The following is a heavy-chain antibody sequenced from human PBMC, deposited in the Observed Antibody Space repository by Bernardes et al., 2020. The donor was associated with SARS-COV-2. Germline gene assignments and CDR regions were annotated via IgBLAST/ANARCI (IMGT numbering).Heavy chain of an antibody. V-gene: IGHV4-39*07. CDR2: IYYSGST. CDR3: ARDTRGSSSLDY. Sequence: SATLSPTCTVSGGPISSSSYYWGWLRQPPGKGLEWIGSIYYSGSTYYNPSLKSRVTISVDTSKNQFSLKLSSVTAADTAVYYCARDTRGSSSLDYWGQGTLVTVSS. D-gene: IGHD6-6*01. CDR1: GGPISSSSYY. J-gene: IGHJ4*02.